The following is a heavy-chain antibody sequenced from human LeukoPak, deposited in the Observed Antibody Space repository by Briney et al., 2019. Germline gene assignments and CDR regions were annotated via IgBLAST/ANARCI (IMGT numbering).Heavy chain of an antibody. Sequence: GGSLRLSCAASGFTFSDYYMSWIRQAPGKGLEWVSYISSSGSTIYYADSVKGRFTISRDNAKNSLYLQMNSLRAEDTAVYYCARRPRGHYGSGEHLHGDYWGQGTLVTVSS. CDR2: ISSSGSTI. D-gene: IGHD3-10*01. J-gene: IGHJ4*02. CDR3: ARRPRGHYGSGEHLHGDY. CDR1: GFTFSDYY. V-gene: IGHV3-11*01.